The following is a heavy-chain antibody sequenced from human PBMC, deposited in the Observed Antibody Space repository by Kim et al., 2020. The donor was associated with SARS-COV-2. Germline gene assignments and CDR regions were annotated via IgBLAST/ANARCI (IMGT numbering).Heavy chain of an antibody. CDR2: IKQDGSEK. CDR1: GFTFSSYW. CDR3: ARDLRNDYSNVGDWFDP. D-gene: IGHD4-4*01. V-gene: IGHV3-7*01. Sequence: GGSLRLSCAASGFTFSSYWMSWVRQAPGKGLEWVANIKQDGSEKYYVDSVKGQFTISRDNAKNSLYLQMNSLRAEDTAVYYCARDLRNDYSNVGDWFDPWGQGTLVTVSS. J-gene: IGHJ5*02.